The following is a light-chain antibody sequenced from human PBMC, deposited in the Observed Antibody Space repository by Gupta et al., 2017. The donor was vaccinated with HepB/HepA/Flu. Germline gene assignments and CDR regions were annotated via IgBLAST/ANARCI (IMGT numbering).Light chain of an antibody. Sequence: IVLRQSPAALSLSPGERATLACRASQSVSGCLAWYQQKPGQAPRLLIYGTYNRPTGIPARFSGSGSGTDFTLTISSLEPEDVAGYYCQQCSNWPRTFGQGTKVEIK. J-gene: IGKJ1*01. CDR2: GTY. CDR3: QQCSNWPRT. V-gene: IGKV3-11*01. CDR1: QSVSGC.